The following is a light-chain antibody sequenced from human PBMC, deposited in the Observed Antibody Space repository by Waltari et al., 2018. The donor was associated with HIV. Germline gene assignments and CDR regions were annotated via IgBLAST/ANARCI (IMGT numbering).Light chain of an antibody. J-gene: IGKJ1*01. Sequence: DIQMTRSPSSLSASVGDRVTITCRASQSISSYLNWYQQKPGKAPKLLIYAASSLQSGVPSRFSGSGSGTDFTLTISSLQPEDSATYYCQQSYNNPWTFGQGTKVEIK. CDR1: QSISSY. V-gene: IGKV1-39*01. CDR3: QQSYNNPWT. CDR2: AAS.